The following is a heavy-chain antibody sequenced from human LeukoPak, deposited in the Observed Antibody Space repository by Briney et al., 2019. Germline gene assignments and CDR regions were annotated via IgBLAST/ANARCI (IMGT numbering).Heavy chain of an antibody. CDR2: ISYDGNNK. V-gene: IGHV3-30-3*01. D-gene: IGHD3-10*01. J-gene: IGHJ3*02. CDR1: GFTFNSYA. Sequence: GGSLRLSCAATGFTFNSYAMHWVRQAPGKGLEWVAVISYDGNNKYYADSVKGRFTISRDNSKNTLYLQMNSLRAEDTAVYYCARDRYFGSDGFDIWGPGTMVIVSS. CDR3: ARDRYFGSDGFDI.